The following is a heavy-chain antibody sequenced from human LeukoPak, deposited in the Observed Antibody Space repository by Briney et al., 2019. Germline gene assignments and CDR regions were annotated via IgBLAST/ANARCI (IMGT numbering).Heavy chain of an antibody. CDR2: ISAYSGTT. CDR1: GYRFTSYG. J-gene: IGHJ6*02. CDR3: ATRSRVNCSGGSCYGDYYYYGMDV. V-gene: IGHV1-18*01. D-gene: IGHD2-15*01. Sequence: ASVKVSCKASGYRFTSYGFSWVRQAPGQGLEWMGWISAYSGTTDYPQKVQGRVTMTTDTSTTTAYMELRSLRSDDTAVYYCATRSRVNCSGGSCYGDYYYYGMDVWGQGTTVTVSS.